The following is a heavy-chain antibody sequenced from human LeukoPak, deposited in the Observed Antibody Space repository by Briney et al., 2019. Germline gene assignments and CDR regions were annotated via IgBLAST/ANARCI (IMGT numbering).Heavy chain of an antibody. D-gene: IGHD3-9*01. CDR3: AKSNSDWPTGALDY. CDR2: IRGSGSSK. CDR1: GFTFRCYA. V-gene: IGHV3-23*01. Sequence: GGSVSLLCSAWGFTFRCYAMRGLRPAAGGGGAGVAAIRGSGSSKYYAATVQGRFTISSDNSKTTLYLHMNSPRAAATAVYYSAKSNSDWPTGALDYWGQGTLVTVSS. J-gene: IGHJ4*02.